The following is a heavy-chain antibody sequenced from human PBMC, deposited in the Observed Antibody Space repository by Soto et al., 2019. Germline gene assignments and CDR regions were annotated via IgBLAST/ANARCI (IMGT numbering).Heavy chain of an antibody. J-gene: IGHJ4*02. D-gene: IGHD3-22*01. V-gene: IGHV1-3*01. Sequence: GASVKVSCKASGYTFTSYAMHWVRQAPGRRLEWMGWINAGNGNTKYSQKLQGRVTMTRDTSASTAYMELSSLKSEDTAVYYCAREPSFYYDSSGPFDYWGQGTLVTVSS. CDR1: GYTFTSYA. CDR3: AREPSFYYDSSGPFDY. CDR2: INAGNGNT.